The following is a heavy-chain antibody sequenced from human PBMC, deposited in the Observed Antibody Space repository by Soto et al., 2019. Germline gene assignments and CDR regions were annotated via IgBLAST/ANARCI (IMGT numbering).Heavy chain of an antibody. V-gene: IGHV1-2*02. D-gene: IGHD3-10*01. Sequence: QVQLVQSGAEVKKPGASVKVSCKASGYTFTDYQIYWVRQAPGQGLEWMGWINPDSGDTGYAQNFQGRVTMTRDTSISTDYMELSRLESDDTAVYYCTRDLVQGVSILSYWGQGTLVTVSS. CDR1: GYTFTDYQ. J-gene: IGHJ4*02. CDR2: INPDSGDT. CDR3: TRDLVQGVSILSY.